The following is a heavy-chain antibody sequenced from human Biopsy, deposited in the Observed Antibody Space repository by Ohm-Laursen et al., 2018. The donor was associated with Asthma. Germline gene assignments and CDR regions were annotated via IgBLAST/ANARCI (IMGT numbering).Heavy chain of an antibody. V-gene: IGHV3-53*01. CDR2: IYSGGTS. D-gene: IGHD3-22*01. CDR3: ARGDSSNWSHYYFDY. Sequence: SLRLSCAASGFAVIRDHMFWVRQAPGKGLEWVSVIYSGGTSHTADSVRGRFTISRDYSKNTLYLQMHNLRAEDTAVYYCARGDSSNWSHYYFDYWGQGTLVTVSS. CDR1: GFAVIRDH. J-gene: IGHJ4*02.